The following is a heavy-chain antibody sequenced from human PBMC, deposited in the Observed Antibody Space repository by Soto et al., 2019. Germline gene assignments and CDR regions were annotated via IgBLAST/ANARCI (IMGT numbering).Heavy chain of an antibody. D-gene: IGHD1-26*01. Sequence: QVQLQQSGPGLVKPSQTLSLTCAISGDSVSSNSAAWNWIRQSPSRGLEWLGRTYYRSKWYNDYAVTVKIRITLNPHTSKNQCSLQLNSVPPKDTAVYYCASTRWEQSYYFYGMDVWGQGTTVTVSS. CDR1: GDSVSSNSAA. J-gene: IGHJ6*02. V-gene: IGHV6-1*01. CDR3: ASTRWEQSYYFYGMDV. CDR2: TYYRSKWYN.